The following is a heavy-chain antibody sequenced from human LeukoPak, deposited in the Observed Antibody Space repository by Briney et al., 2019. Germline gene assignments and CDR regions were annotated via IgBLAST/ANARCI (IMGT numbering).Heavy chain of an antibody. V-gene: IGHV4-4*07. D-gene: IGHD4/OR15-4a*01. CDR3: ARQQLKTMASFDS. CDR2: ISTSGST. Sequence: SETLSLTCSVSGGSISSYSWSWIRLPAGKGLEWIGRISTSGSTDYNPSLKSRLTMSLDTSTIHFSLKLNSVTAADTAVYYCARQQLKTMASFDSWGQGTLVTVSS. CDR1: GGSISSYS. J-gene: IGHJ4*02.